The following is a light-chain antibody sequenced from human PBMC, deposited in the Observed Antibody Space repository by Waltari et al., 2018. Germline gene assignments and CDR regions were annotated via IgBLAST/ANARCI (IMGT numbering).Light chain of an antibody. CDR2: EVK. V-gene: IGLV2-23*02. J-gene: IGLJ3*02. Sequence: QSALTQPASVSGSPGQSITISCTGTSSDVGSYNRVSWYQQNPGEVTKLMIYEVKKRPSGVAYPFPGSKSGNTATLTISGLQAEDEADYYCSSHTSDLSWLFGGGTKVTVL. CDR3: SSHTSDLSWL. CDR1: SSDVGSYNR.